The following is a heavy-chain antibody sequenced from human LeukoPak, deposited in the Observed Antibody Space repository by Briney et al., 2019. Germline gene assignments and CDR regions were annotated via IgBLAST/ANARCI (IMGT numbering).Heavy chain of an antibody. D-gene: IGHD3-3*01. J-gene: IGHJ5*02. V-gene: IGHV1-18*01. Sequence: ASVKVSCKASGYTFTSYGIGWVRQAPGQGLEWMGWISAYNGNTNYAQKLQGRVTMTTDTSTSTAYMELRSLRSDDTAVYYCAITYDFWSGYLGVPPSGLDPWGQGTLVTVSS. CDR3: AITYDFWSGYLGVPPSGLDP. CDR2: ISAYNGNT. CDR1: GYTFTSYG.